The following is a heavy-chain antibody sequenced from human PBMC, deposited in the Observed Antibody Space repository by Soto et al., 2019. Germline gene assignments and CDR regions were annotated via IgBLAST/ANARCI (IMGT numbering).Heavy chain of an antibody. V-gene: IGHV1-18*04. J-gene: IGHJ4*02. Sequence: ASVKVSCKASGYTFTSYGISWVRQAPGQGLEWMGWISAYNGNTNYAQKLQGRVTMTTDTSTGTAYMELRSLRSDDTAVYYCARDLPRFTYYYDSSGYYFDYWGQGTLVTVSS. D-gene: IGHD3-22*01. CDR2: ISAYNGNT. CDR1: GYTFTSYG. CDR3: ARDLPRFTYYYDSSGYYFDY.